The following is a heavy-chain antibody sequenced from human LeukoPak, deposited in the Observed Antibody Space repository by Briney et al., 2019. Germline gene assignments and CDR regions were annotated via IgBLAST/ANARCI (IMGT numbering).Heavy chain of an antibody. J-gene: IGHJ6*03. CDR2: ISTSSSYI. CDR1: GFTFSSYT. D-gene: IGHD2-15*01. V-gene: IGHV3-21*01. Sequence: GGSLRLSCAASGFTFSSYTMNWVRQAPGKGLEWVSFISTSSSYIYYADSVKGRFTISRDNAKNSLYLQMNSLRAEDTAVYYCARAGYCSGGSCPRGYYYYMDVWGKGTTVTISS. CDR3: ARAGYCSGGSCPRGYYYYMDV.